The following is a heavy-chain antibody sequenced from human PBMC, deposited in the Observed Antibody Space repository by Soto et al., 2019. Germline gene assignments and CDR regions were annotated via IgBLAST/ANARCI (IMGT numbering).Heavy chain of an antibody. CDR1: GGSISSYY. V-gene: IGHV4-59*12. Sequence: SETLSLTCTVSGGSISSYYWSWIRQPPGKGLEWIGYIYYSGSTNYNPSLKSRVTISVDTSKNQFSLKLSSVTAADTAVYYCARGGYYGSGSYQGRYYYYGMDVWGQGTTVTVSS. D-gene: IGHD3-10*01. CDR2: IYYSGST. CDR3: ARGGYYGSGSYQGRYYYYGMDV. J-gene: IGHJ6*02.